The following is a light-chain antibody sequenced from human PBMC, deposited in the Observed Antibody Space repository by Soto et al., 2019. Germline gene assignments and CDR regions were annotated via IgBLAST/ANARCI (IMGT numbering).Light chain of an antibody. CDR3: SV. V-gene: IGLV2-11*01. J-gene: IGLJ1*01. Sequence: QSVVIQPPSVSGSLGQSVTITCTGTSRDVWSYDYVSWYRHHTGRVPKPMIYNVNTQPSGVPGRFSGFKSGDTASMTISGLRAEDEALFPSSVFETGTDFTVL. CDR1: SRDVWSYDY. CDR2: NVN.